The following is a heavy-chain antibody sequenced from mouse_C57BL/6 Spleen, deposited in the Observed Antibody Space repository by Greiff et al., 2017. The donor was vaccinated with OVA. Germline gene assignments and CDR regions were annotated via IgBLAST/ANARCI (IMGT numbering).Heavy chain of an antibody. D-gene: IGHD2-4*01. CDR1: GFSLTSYG. CDR2: IWSDGST. CDR3: ARHEDYDSAWFTY. Sequence: VQLQESGPGLVAPSQSLSITCTVSGFSLTSYGVHWVRQPPGKGLEWLVVIWSDGSTTYNSALKSRLSISKDNSKSQVFLKMNSLQTDDTAMYYCARHEDYDSAWFTYWGQGTLVTVSA. V-gene: IGHV2-6-1*01. J-gene: IGHJ3*01.